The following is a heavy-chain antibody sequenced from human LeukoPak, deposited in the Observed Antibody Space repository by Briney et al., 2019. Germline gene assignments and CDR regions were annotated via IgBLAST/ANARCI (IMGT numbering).Heavy chain of an antibody. J-gene: IGHJ4*02. CDR2: ISSSSSYI. V-gene: IGHV3-21*01. CDR3: ARGRSKYDSSELGSTSSIYVFYYFDY. Sequence: GGSLRLSCAASGFTFSSYSMNWVRQAPGKGLEWVSSISSSSSYIYYADSVKGRFTISRDNAKNSLYLQMNSLRAEDTAVYYCARGRSKYDSSELGSTSSIYVFYYFDYWGQGTLVTVSS. CDR1: GFTFSSYS. D-gene: IGHD3-22*01.